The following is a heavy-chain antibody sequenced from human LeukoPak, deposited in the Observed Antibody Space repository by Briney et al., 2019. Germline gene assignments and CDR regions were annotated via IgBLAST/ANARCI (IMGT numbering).Heavy chain of an antibody. V-gene: IGHV4-4*02. CDR1: GFTFSSYAM. D-gene: IGHD5-24*01. Sequence: GSLRLSCAASGFTFSSYAMSWVRQPPGKGLEWIGEIYHSGSTNYNPSLKSRVTISVDKSKNQFSLKLSSVTAADTAVYYCARDAGYNFDYWGQGTLVTVSS. J-gene: IGHJ4*02. CDR2: IYHSGST. CDR3: ARDAGYNFDY.